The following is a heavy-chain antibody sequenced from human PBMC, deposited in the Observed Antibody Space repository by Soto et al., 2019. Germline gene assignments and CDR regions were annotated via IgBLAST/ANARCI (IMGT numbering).Heavy chain of an antibody. V-gene: IGHV5-10-1*01. CDR3: ARQIYDSDSGPNFRYYFDS. Sequence: PXESLKISFKGSGYSFAGYWITLVGQMPGKGLEWMGRIDPSDSQTYYSPSFRGHVTISAAKSITTVFLQWSSLRASDTAMYYCARQIYDSDSGPNFRYYFDSWGQGTLVTVSS. J-gene: IGHJ4*02. CDR1: GYSFAGYW. CDR2: IDPSDSQT. D-gene: IGHD3-22*01.